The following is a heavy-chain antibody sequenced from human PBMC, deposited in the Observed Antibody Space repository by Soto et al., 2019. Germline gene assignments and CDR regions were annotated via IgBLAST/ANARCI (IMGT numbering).Heavy chain of an antibody. J-gene: IGHJ3*01. CDR1: GDSISSGGYY. Sequence: QVQLQQSGPGLVKPSQTLSLTCTVSGDSISSGGYYWTWVRQCPGKGLEWIGYIRYSESTYYNPSLKSRVIVSIDTSKNQFSLRLSSVTAADTAVYFCTRGAWGYAFDVWGQGTMVTVSS. CDR2: IRYSEST. V-gene: IGHV4-31*03. CDR3: TRGAWGYAFDV. D-gene: IGHD3-16*01.